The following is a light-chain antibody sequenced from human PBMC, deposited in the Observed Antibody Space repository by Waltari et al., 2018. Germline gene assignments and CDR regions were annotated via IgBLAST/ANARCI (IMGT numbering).Light chain of an antibody. V-gene: IGKV1-5*03. CDR1: QNINYW. CDR2: KAS. J-gene: IGKJ1*01. CDR3: QQYNSFPWT. Sequence: DIQMTLSPSTLSASVGDRVTITCRARQNINYWLAWYQQKPGKAPNLLIYKASSLESGVPSRFSGSGSGTEFTLTISSLQPGDFATYYCQQYNSFPWTFGQGTKVEIK.